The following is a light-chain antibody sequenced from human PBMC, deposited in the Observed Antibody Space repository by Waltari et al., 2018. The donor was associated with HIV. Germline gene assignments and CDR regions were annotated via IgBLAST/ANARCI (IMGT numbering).Light chain of an antibody. V-gene: IGLV3-25*03. CDR3: QSTDFDGTWV. J-gene: IGLJ3*02. CDR2: KYI. Sequence: SYDLTQPPSLSVSPGQTARITCSRGALPKKYSSWYRQKAGQAPVLLIYKYIERPSGIPERISGSGSGTGITLTISGVQAEDEGDYFCQSTDFDGTWVFGGGTRLTVL. CDR1: ALPKKY.